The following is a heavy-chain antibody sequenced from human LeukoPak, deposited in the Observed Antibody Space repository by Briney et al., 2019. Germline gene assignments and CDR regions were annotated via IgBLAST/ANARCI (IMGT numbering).Heavy chain of an antibody. V-gene: IGHV3-33*01. D-gene: IGHD4-17*01. CDR2: IWYDGSNK. CDR3: ARAKTTVTTSLDY. J-gene: IGHJ4*02. Sequence: PGGSLRLSCAASGFTFSSYGMHWVRQAPGKGLEWVAVIWYDGSNKYYADSVKGRFTISRDNSKSTLYLQMNSLRAEDTAVYYCARAKTTVTTSLDYWGQGTLVTVSS. CDR1: GFTFSSYG.